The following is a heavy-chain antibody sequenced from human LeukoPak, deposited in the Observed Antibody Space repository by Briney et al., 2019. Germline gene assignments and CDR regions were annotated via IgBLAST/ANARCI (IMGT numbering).Heavy chain of an antibody. D-gene: IGHD3-10*01. CDR1: GGSISISIHY. J-gene: IGHJ4*02. CDR3: ARHIAILGSKSPRHPYYFDY. CDR2: ICYSEST. Sequence: SETLSLPCTLSGGSISISIHYWGWIRQPPGKGREWFGRICYSESTYNNRSLKSRLTISVDTSKNQFPLKLSSVTAADTAVYYGARHIAILGSKSPRHPYYFDYWGQGTMVTVSS. V-gene: IGHV4-39*01.